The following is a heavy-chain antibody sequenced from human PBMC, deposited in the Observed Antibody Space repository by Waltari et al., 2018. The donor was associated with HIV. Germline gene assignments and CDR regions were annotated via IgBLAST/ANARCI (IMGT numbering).Heavy chain of an antibody. Sequence: QVQLVESGGGLVKPGGSLSLSCAASGFIFSDEKRRWIRQAPGKGLHWVSYISSGGSAIKYADSVQGRFTISRDNAKNSLYLQMNSLRVEDTAIYYCARIRGYSQDYYGMDVWGQGTTVTVSS. V-gene: IGHV3-11*04. J-gene: IGHJ6*02. CDR3: ARIRGYSQDYYGMDV. CDR2: ISSGGSAI. D-gene: IGHD5-12*01. CDR1: GFIFSDEK.